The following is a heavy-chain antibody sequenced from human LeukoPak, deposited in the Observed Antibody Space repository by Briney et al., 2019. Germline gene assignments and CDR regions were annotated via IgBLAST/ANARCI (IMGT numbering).Heavy chain of an antibody. CDR2: IYHSGST. J-gene: IGHJ4*02. D-gene: IGHD3-10*01. CDR3: ATRYGSGSYYNGPIDY. V-gene: IGHV4-4*03. CDR1: GGSISSSNW. Sequence: PGTLSLTCAVSGGSISSSNWWSWVRQPPGKGLEWIGEIYHSGSTNYNPSLKSRVTISVDKSKNQFSLKLSSVTAADTAVYYCATRYGSGSYYNGPIDYWGQGTLVTVSS.